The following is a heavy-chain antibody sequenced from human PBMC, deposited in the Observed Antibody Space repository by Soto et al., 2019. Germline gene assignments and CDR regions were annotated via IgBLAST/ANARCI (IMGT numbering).Heavy chain of an antibody. D-gene: IGHD2-15*01. CDR1: GFTFSSYA. CDR2: ISYDGSNK. CDR3: ARAPGSASGPEPY. Sequence: QVQLVESGGGVVQPGRSLRLSCAASGFTFSSYAMHWVRQAPGKGLEWVAVISYDGSNKYYADSVKGRFTISRDNSKNTLYLQMNSLRAEDTAVYYCARAPGSASGPEPYWGQGTLVTVSS. J-gene: IGHJ4*02. V-gene: IGHV3-30-3*01.